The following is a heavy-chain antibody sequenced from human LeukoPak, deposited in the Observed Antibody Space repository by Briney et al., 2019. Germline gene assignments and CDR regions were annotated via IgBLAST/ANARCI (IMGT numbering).Heavy chain of an antibody. V-gene: IGHV1-69*05. CDR1: GGTFSSYA. Sequence: VASVKVSCKASGGTFSSYAISWVRQAPGQGLEWMGRIIPIFGTANYAQKFQGRVTITTDESTSTAYMELSSLRSEDTAVHYCARDGEVVAATYYYYYMGVWGKGTTVTVSS. CDR3: ARDGEVVAATYYYYYMGV. D-gene: IGHD2-15*01. J-gene: IGHJ6*03. CDR2: IIPIFGTA.